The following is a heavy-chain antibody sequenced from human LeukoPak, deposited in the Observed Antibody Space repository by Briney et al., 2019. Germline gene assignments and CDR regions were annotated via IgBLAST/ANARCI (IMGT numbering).Heavy chain of an antibody. D-gene: IGHD2-15*01. Sequence: ASVKVSCKASGYTFTSYYIHWVRQAPGQGLEWMGLINPSGGSTSYAQKFQGRVTMTRDMSTSTVYMELSSLRSEDTAVYYCARDAGMGYCSGGSCYSSGPRDYWGQGTLVTVSS. CDR3: ARDAGMGYCSGGSCYSSGPRDY. CDR2: INPSGGST. V-gene: IGHV1-46*01. CDR1: GYTFTSYY. J-gene: IGHJ4*02.